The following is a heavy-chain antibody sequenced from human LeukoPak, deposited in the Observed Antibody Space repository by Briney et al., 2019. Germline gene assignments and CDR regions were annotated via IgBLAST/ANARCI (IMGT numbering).Heavy chain of an antibody. CDR2: ISNSGGST. CDR3: AKVLALYGDYDY. D-gene: IGHD4-17*01. CDR1: GFTFSSYA. Sequence: GGSLRLSCAASGFTFSSYAMSWVRQAPGKGLEWVSAISNSGGSTYCADSVKGRFTISRDNSKNTLYLQMNSLRAEDTAVYYCAKVLALYGDYDYWGQGTLVTVSS. J-gene: IGHJ4*02. V-gene: IGHV3-23*01.